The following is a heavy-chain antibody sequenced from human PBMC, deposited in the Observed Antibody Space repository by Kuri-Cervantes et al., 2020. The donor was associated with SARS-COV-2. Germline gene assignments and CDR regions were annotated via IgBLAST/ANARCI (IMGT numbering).Heavy chain of an antibody. V-gene: IGHV4-34*01. Sequence: SETLSLTCAIYGGSFSGYYWSWIRQPPGKGLEWIGEINHSGSTYYNPSLKSRVTISVDTSKNQFSLKLSSVTAADTAVYYCARDLDDFWSGYPLDYWGQGTLVTVSS. CDR3: ARDLDDFWSGYPLDY. CDR2: INHSGST. CDR1: GGSFSGYY. J-gene: IGHJ4*02. D-gene: IGHD3-3*01.